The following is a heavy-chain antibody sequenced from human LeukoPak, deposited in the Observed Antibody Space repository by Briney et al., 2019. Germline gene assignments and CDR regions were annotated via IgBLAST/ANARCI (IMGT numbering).Heavy chain of an antibody. V-gene: IGHV3-30*03. CDR3: ARDDYYYYYMDV. CDR2: ISYDGSNK. J-gene: IGHJ6*03. CDR1: GFTFSSYG. Sequence: GRSLRLSCAASGFTFSSYGMHWVRQAPGKGLEWVAVISYDGSNKYYADSVEGRFTISRDNAKNSLYLQMNSLRAEDTAVYYCARDDYYYYYMDVWGKGTTVTVSS.